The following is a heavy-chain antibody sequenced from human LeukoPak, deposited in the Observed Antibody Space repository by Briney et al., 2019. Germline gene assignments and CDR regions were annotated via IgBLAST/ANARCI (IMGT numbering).Heavy chain of an antibody. CDR2: INYSGTT. J-gene: IGHJ4*02. CDR1: GGSISTSYY. V-gene: IGHV4-39*01. CDR3: TRSNWNSGGANGY. D-gene: IGHD1-1*01. Sequence: PSETLSLTCTVSGGSISTSYYWGWIRQPPGKGLEWIGSINYSGTTYYNPSLKSRVTISVGTSKNQFSLRLNSVTAADTAVYYCTRSNWNSGGANGYWGQGTLVTVSS.